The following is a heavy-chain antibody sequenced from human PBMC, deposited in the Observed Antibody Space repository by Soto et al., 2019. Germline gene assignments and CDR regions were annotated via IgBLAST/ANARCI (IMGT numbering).Heavy chain of an antibody. D-gene: IGHD3-22*01. V-gene: IGHV4-4*02. CDR1: GGSISSSNW. J-gene: IGHJ4*02. CDR3: ARISSGRPNLDY. CDR2: IHPSGST. Sequence: QVQLQESGPGLVKPSGTLSLTCAVSGGSISSSNWWSWVRQPPGKGLEWIGEIHPSGSTNYNPSLKSRVTISVYKSRNQFSLKLSSVTAADTAVYYCARISSGRPNLDYWGQGTLVTVSS.